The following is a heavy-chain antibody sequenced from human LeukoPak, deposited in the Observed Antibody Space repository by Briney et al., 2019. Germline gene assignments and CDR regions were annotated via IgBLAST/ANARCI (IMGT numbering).Heavy chain of an antibody. CDR1: GGSISSYY. CDR2: IYTSGST. V-gene: IGHV4-4*07. J-gene: IGHJ6*02. D-gene: IGHD5-18*01. Sequence: SETLSLTCTVSGGSISSYYWSWIRQPAGKGLEWIGRIYTSGSTNYNPSLKSRVTMSVDTSKTQVSLKVKSVTAADTAVYYCARGWDTGYGYYGMDVWGQGTTVTVSS. CDR3: ARGWDTGYGYYGMDV.